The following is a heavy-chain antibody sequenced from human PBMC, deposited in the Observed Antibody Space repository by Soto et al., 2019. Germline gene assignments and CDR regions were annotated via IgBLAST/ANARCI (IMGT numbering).Heavy chain of an antibody. CDR3: AWADVVPAARNYYYYGMDV. Sequence: ASVKVSCKASGGTFSSYAISWVRQAPGQGLEWMGGIIPIFGTANYAQKFQGRVTITADKSTSTAYMELSSLRSEDTAVYYCAWADVVPAARNYYYYGMDVWGQGTTVTVS. D-gene: IGHD2-2*01. J-gene: IGHJ6*02. V-gene: IGHV1-69*06. CDR1: GGTFSSYA. CDR2: IIPIFGTA.